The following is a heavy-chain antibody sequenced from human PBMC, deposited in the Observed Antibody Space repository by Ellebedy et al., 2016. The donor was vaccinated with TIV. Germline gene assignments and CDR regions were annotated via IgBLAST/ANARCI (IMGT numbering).Heavy chain of an antibody. Sequence: GESLKISCAASGFTFSSYGMHWVRQAPGKGLEWVAVIWYDGSNKYYADSVKGRFTISRDNSKNTLYLQMNSLRAEDTAVYYCARVQKHSGSYAIDYWGQGTLVTVSS. CDR2: IWYDGSNK. J-gene: IGHJ4*02. CDR3: ARVQKHSGSYAIDY. CDR1: GFTFSSYG. D-gene: IGHD1-26*01. V-gene: IGHV3-33*01.